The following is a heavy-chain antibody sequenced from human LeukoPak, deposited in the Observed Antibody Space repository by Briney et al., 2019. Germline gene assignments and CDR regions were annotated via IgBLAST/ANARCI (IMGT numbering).Heavy chain of an antibody. V-gene: IGHV3-48*02. CDR3: ARDFAMDV. Sequence: GGSLRLSCTASGFTFSNYRMNWVRQAPGKGLEWISYINTSNSTIYYANSVKGRFSISRDNAKSSMYLQMYSLRDEDTAVYYCARDFAMDVWGQGTTVTVSS. CDR2: INTSNSTI. J-gene: IGHJ6*02. CDR1: GFTFSNYR.